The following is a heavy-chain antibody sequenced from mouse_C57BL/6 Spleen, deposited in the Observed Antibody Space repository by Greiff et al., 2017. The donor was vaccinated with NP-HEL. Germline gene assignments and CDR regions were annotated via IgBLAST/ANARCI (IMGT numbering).Heavy chain of an antibody. V-gene: IGHV5-15*01. D-gene: IGHD2-3*01. Sequence: EVKLMESGGGLVQPGGSLKLSCAASGFTFSDYGMAWVRQAPRKGPEWVAFISNLAYSIYYADTVTGRFTISRENAKNTLYLEMSSLRSEDTAMYYCARGGYYDSWYFDVWGTGTTVTVSS. CDR3: ARGGYYDSWYFDV. CDR2: ISNLAYSI. J-gene: IGHJ1*03. CDR1: GFTFSDYG.